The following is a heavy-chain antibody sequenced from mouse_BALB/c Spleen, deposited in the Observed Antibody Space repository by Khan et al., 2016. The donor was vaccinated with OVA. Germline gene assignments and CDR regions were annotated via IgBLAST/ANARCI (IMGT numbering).Heavy chain of an antibody. Sequence: QVQLKESGPGLVAPSQSLSITCTVSGFSLTNYGVSWVRQPPGKGLEWLGVMWGDGSTNYHSALRSRLSISKDNSKSQVFLKLNSLQTDETATYYCAKPRQYWYFDVWGAGTTVTVSS. J-gene: IGHJ1*01. CDR1: GFSLTNYG. D-gene: IGHD6-1*01. V-gene: IGHV2-3*01. CDR3: AKPRQYWYFDV. CDR2: MWGDGST.